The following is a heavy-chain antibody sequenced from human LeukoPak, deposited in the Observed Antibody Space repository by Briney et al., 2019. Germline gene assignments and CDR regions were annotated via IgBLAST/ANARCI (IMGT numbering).Heavy chain of an antibody. CDR2: IYYSGST. V-gene: IGHV4-59*08. CDR3: ARGYFDWLGTYYYYYMDV. D-gene: IGHD3-9*01. Sequence: SETLSLTCTVSGGSISSYYWSWIRQPPGKGLEWIGYIYYSGSTNYNPSLKSRVTISVDTSKNQFSLKLSSVTAADTAVYYCARGYFDWLGTYYYYYMDVWGKGTTVTISS. CDR1: GGSISSYY. J-gene: IGHJ6*03.